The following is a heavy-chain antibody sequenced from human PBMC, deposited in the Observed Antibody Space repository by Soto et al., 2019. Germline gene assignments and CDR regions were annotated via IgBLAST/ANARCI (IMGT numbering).Heavy chain of an antibody. D-gene: IGHD2-15*01. V-gene: IGHV1-18*04. CDR3: ARDLSGIVVVVAATPGDY. CDR1: GYTFTSYG. J-gene: IGHJ4*02. Sequence: QVQLVQSGAEVKKPGASVKVSCKASGYTFTSYGISWVRQAPGQGLEWMGWISAYNGNTNYAQKLQGRVTMKKDTSTSTDYMEMRSMRSDDTAVYYCARDLSGIVVVVAATPGDYWGQGTLVTVSS. CDR2: ISAYNGNT.